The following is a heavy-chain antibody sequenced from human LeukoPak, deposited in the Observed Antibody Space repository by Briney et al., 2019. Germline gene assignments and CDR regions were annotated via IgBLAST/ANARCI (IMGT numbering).Heavy chain of an antibody. CDR1: GYTFTSYG. D-gene: IGHD3-22*01. Sequence: ASVKVSCKASGYTFTSYGISWVRQAPGQGLEWMGWISAYNGNTNYAQKLQGRVTMTTDTSTSTAYMELRSLRSDDTAVYYCARVSSIYDSSGYYFDYWGQGTLVTVSS. V-gene: IGHV1-18*01. J-gene: IGHJ4*02. CDR2: ISAYNGNT. CDR3: ARVSSIYDSSGYYFDY.